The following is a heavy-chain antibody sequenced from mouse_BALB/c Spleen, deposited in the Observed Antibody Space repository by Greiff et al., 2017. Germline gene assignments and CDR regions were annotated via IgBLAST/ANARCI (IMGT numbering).Heavy chain of an antibody. D-gene: IGHD1-1*01. Sequence: VQLQESGPGLVAPSQSLSISCTASGFSLTSYGVHWVRQPPGKGLEWLGVIWAGGSTNYYSALISRMCTSKDNYKSQVFLNMISLQTDDTAMYYCAGDRGSYPFAFDYWGQGTSVTVSS. V-gene: IGHV2-9*02. J-gene: IGHJ4*01. CDR2: IWAGGST. CDR3: AGDRGSYPFAFDY. CDR1: GFSLTSYG.